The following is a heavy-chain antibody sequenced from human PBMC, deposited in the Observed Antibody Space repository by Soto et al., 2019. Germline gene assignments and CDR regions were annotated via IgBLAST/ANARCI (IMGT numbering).Heavy chain of an antibody. CDR1: GFTFSSYG. Sequence: GGSLRLSCAAYGFTFSSYGMHWVRQAPGKGLEWVAVISYDGSNKYYADSVKGRFTISRDNSKNTLYLQMNSLRAEDTAVYYCVKDGEYSSSSFDYWGQRTLVTVSS. CDR2: ISYDGSNK. J-gene: IGHJ4*02. V-gene: IGHV3-30*18. D-gene: IGHD6-6*01. CDR3: VKDGEYSSSSFDY.